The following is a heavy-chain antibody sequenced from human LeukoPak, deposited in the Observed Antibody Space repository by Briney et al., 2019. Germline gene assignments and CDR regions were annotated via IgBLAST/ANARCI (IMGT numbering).Heavy chain of an antibody. CDR1: GGSISSSSYY. V-gene: IGHV4-39*07. CDR2: ITYSGST. D-gene: IGHD2-21*02. Sequence: SETLSLTCTVSGGSISSSSYYWGWIRQPPGKGLEWIGSITYSGSTYYNPSLKSRVTISVDTSKNRFSLKLSSVTAADTAVYYCARNRPPKVVVVTATPNWFDPWGQGTLVTVSS. CDR3: ARNRPPKVVVVTATPNWFDP. J-gene: IGHJ5*02.